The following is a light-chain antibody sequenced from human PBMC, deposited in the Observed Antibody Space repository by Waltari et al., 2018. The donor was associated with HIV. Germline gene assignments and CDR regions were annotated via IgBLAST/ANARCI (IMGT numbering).Light chain of an antibody. J-gene: IGLJ2*01. CDR1: GAEIGAYNY. V-gene: IGLV2-14*03. Sequence: QSALTQPASVSGSPGQSITISCAGTGAEIGAYNYVAWYQKVPDRVPKLIIYDVTSRPSGISDRFSASKSGNAASLTISGLQAEDEGDYYCSSYTTFNTVIFGGGTKLTVL. CDR3: SSYTTFNTVI. CDR2: DVT.